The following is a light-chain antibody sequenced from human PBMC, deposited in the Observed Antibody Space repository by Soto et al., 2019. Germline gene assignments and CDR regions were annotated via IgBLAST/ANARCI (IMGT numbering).Light chain of an antibody. CDR2: GAF. CDR1: QSVSSN. V-gene: IGKV3-15*01. CDR3: QQYNDWPLT. Sequence: EIVMTQSPVTLSVSPGERVTLSCRASQSVSSNLAWYQQKPGQAPSLLIYGAFTRATGIPARFSGTRSGTELTLTISSQQSEDFALRYCQQYNDWPLTFGQGKKVDI. J-gene: IGKJ1*01.